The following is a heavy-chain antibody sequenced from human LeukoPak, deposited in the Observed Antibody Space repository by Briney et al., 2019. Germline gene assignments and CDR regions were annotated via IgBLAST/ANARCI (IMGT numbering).Heavy chain of an antibody. CDR1: GFTFSSYW. CDR2: IKQDGSEK. J-gene: IGHJ6*04. CDR3: AELGITMIGGV. D-gene: IGHD3-10*02. V-gene: IGHV3-7*01. Sequence: GGSLRLSCAASGFTFSSYWMSWVRPAPGKGLEWVANIKQDGSEKYYVASVKGRFTISRDNAKNSLYLQMNSLRAEDTAVYYCAELGITMIGGVWGKGTTVTISS.